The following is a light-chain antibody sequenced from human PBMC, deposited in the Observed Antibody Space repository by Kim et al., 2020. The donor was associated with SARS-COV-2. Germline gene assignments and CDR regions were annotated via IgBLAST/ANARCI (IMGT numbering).Light chain of an antibody. V-gene: IGLV3-1*01. CDR2: QDS. CDR3: QAWDSSTCV. CDR1: KLGDKY. Sequence: SVSPGQTASITCSGDKLGDKYACWYQQKPGQSPVLVIYQDSKRPSGIPERFSGSNSGNTATLTISGTQAMDEADYYCQAWDSSTCVFGGGTKVTVL. J-gene: IGLJ2*01.